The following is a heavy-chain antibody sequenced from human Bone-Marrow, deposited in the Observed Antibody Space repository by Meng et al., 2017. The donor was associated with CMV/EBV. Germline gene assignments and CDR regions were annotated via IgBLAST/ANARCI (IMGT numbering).Heavy chain of an antibody. D-gene: IGHD5-12*01. Sequence: GGSLRLSCAASGFTFDDYGMSWVRQAPGKGLEWVSGINWNGGSTGYADSVKGRFTISRDNPKNTLSLQVNSLKSEDTAVYYCAKQRSAYDFDSWGQGTLVTVSS. J-gene: IGHJ4*02. CDR3: AKQRSAYDFDS. V-gene: IGHV3-20*04. CDR1: GFTFDDYG. CDR2: INWNGGST.